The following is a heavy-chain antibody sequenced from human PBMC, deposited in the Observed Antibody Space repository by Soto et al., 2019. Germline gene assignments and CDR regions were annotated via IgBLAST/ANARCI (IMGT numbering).Heavy chain of an antibody. CDR2: INPKSGGT. D-gene: IGHD2-8*01. Sequence: ASVKVSCKASGYSFTDYHIHWVRQAPGQGLEWLGRINPKSGGTSTAQKFQGWVTMTTDTSISTASMDLTRLTSDDTASYYCARGDSTDCSNGVCSFFYNHDMDVWGQGTTVTVSS. J-gene: IGHJ6*02. CDR3: ARGDSTDCSNGVCSFFYNHDMDV. V-gene: IGHV1-2*04. CDR1: GYSFTDYH.